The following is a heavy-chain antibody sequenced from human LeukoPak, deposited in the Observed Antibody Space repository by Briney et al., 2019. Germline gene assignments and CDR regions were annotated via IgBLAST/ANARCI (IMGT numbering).Heavy chain of an antibody. CDR2: IDRDGLRE. D-gene: IGHD3-3*01. CDR3: GASRWSGVVDS. J-gene: IGHJ5*01. CDR1: TRYFTNYW. Sequence: GGSLRLSCTASTRYFTNYWMHWVRQVPGKGLAWLSRIDRDGLREDYADSVRGRFTISRHNAKSTTYLQMNSLRAEDTAVYYCGASRWSGVVDSWGQGTLVTVSS. V-gene: IGHV3-74*01.